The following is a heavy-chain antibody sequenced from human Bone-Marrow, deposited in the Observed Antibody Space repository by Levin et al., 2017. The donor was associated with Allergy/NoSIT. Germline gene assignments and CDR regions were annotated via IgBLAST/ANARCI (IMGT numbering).Heavy chain of an antibody. D-gene: IGHD2-2*01. CDR2: ISWNSATI. V-gene: IGHV3-9*01. Sequence: SLKISCAASGFTFDDYAMHWVRQAPGKGLEWVSGISWNSATIDYADSVKGRFTISRDNAKNSVFLQMNSLRDGDTALYYCVKDTLSSSWNYFDAWGQGTLVTVSS. CDR1: GFTFDDYA. CDR3: VKDTLSSSWNYFDA. J-gene: IGHJ5*02.